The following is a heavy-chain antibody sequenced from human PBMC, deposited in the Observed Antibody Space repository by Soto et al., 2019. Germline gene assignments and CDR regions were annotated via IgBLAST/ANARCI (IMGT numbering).Heavy chain of an antibody. J-gene: IGHJ4*02. D-gene: IGHD2-15*01. V-gene: IGHV3-13*01. CDR3: ARNGGGLDY. CDR1: GSTISSYD. CDR2: ISSAGYT. Sequence: PGGSLRLSCAASGSTISSYDIYWVRQATGKALEWFSTISSAGYTYYSDSVKGRFTISRDSAKNSLFLQINSLRAGDTAAYYCARNGGGLDYWGPGTLVTVSS.